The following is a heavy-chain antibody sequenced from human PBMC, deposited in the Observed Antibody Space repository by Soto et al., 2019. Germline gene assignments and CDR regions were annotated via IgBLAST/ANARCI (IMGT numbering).Heavy chain of an antibody. CDR3: AMLNSGSYSYHGMDV. J-gene: IGHJ6*02. Sequence: EEQLLESGGDLVQPGGSLRLSCAASGFTFSSYAMNWVRQAPGKGLEWVSAISGSGGNTFYADSVKGRFTISRDNSKNTLFLQMHSLRAEDTAIYYCAMLNSGSYSYHGMDVWGQGTTVTVSS. CDR2: ISGSGGNT. CDR1: GFTFSSYA. D-gene: IGHD1-26*01. V-gene: IGHV3-23*01.